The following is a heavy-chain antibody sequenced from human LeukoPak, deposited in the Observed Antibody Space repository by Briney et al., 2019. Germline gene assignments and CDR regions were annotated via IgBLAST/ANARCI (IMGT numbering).Heavy chain of an antibody. CDR3: AHSHQIPNYYFDY. J-gene: IGHJ4*02. D-gene: IGHD2-2*01. Sequence: ESGPTLVNPSRTRMLTCKFSDLARRPSGKEVGWIRQPPEKAQEWLALIYWDDDKRYSPSLKSRLTITKDTSKNHVVLTMTNRDPVDTATYDCAHSHQIPNYYFDYWGQGTLVTVSS. CDR2: IYWDDDK. CDR1: DLARRPSGKE. V-gene: IGHV2-5*02.